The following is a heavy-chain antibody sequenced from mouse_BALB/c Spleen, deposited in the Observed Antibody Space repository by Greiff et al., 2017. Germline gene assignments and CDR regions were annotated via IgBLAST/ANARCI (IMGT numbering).Heavy chain of an antibody. Sequence: LVKTGASVKISCKASGYSFTGYYMHWVKQSHGKSLEWIGYISCYNGATSYNQKFKGKATFTVDTSSSTAYMQFNSLTSEDSAVYYCARNDYDYGGYFDYWGQGTTLTVSS. CDR3: ARNDYDYGGYFDY. V-gene: IGHV1S34*01. CDR2: ISCYNGAT. CDR1: GYSFTGYY. J-gene: IGHJ2*01. D-gene: IGHD2-4*01.